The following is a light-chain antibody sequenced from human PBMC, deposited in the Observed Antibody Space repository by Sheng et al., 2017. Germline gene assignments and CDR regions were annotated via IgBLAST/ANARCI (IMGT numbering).Light chain of an antibody. V-gene: IGKV1-39*01. CDR1: QSIRTF. CDR3: QQSYNART. Sequence: DIQMTQSPSSLSASVGDRVTIICRASQSIRTFLNWYQQKPGKAPKLLIFDTSYLQSGIPSRFSGSGSGTDFTLTISSLQPEDFATYYCQQSYNARTFGQGTKVEV. J-gene: IGKJ1*01. CDR2: DTS.